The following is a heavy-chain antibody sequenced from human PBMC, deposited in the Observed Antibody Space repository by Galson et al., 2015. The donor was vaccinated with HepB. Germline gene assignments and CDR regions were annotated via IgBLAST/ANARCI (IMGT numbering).Heavy chain of an antibody. CDR2: TPYNGYT. CDR1: GGSLSTDY. D-gene: IGHD5-24*01. V-gene: IGHV4-59*01. Sequence: ETLSLTCTVSGGSLSTDYWSWIRQPPGKALEWIGYTPYNGYTNYNPSLKSRVTISIDTSKNQFSLNLSSVTPAATAVYYCARQGLSMALGHFDLWGRGTLVTVSS. CDR3: ARQGLSMALGHFDL. J-gene: IGHJ2*01.